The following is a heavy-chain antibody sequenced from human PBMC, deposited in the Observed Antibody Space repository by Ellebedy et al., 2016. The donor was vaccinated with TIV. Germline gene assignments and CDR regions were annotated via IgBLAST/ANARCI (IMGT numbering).Heavy chain of an antibody. V-gene: IGHV3-30*18. Sequence: GESLKISXAASGFTFSSYGMHWVRQAPGKGLEWVAVISYDGSNKYYADSVKGRFTISRDNSKNTLYLQMNSLRAEDTAVYYCAKGPFGELWSWFDPWGQGTLVTVSS. D-gene: IGHD3-10*01. CDR3: AKGPFGELWSWFDP. CDR2: ISYDGSNK. CDR1: GFTFSSYG. J-gene: IGHJ5*02.